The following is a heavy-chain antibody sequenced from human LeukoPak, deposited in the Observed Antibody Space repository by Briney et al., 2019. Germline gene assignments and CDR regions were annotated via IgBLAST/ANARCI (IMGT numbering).Heavy chain of an antibody. CDR1: GFTFSSYG. Sequence: GRSLRLSCAASGFTFSSYGMHWVRQAPGKGLEWVAVISYDGSNKYYADSVKGRFTISRDNSKNTLYLQMNSLRAEDTAVYYCAKSSCSSTSCSRIDYWGQGTLVTVYS. J-gene: IGHJ4*02. CDR3: AKSSCSSTSCSRIDY. CDR2: ISYDGSNK. V-gene: IGHV3-30*18. D-gene: IGHD2-2*01.